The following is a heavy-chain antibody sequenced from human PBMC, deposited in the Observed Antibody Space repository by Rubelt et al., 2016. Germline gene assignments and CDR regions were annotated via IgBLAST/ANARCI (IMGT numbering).Heavy chain of an antibody. Sequence: QVQLVQSGAEVKKPGASVKVSCKASGYTFTSYYMHWVRQAPGQGLEWMGIINPSGGSTSYAQKFQGRVTMTRDTATSTVYMELSSLRSEDTAVYYCASMYSSSWYRGWFDPWGQGTLVTVSS. CDR2: INPSGGST. V-gene: IGHV1-46*01. CDR3: ASMYSSSWYRGWFDP. D-gene: IGHD6-13*01. CDR1: GYTFTSYY. J-gene: IGHJ5*02.